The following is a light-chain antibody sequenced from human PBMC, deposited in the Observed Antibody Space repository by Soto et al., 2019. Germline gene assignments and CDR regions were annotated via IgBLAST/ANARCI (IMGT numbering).Light chain of an antibody. CDR3: PKYSSVPV. CDR1: QGIRNF. V-gene: IGKV1-27*01. Sequence: DIQMTQSPTSLSASVGDRVTITCRASQGIRNFVAWYQQKPGKPPKLLIYAASTLQSGVPSRFSGSGSGTDFTLTSTTLQPEDVATYACPKYSSVPVFGPGTKVEI. CDR2: AAS. J-gene: IGKJ3*01.